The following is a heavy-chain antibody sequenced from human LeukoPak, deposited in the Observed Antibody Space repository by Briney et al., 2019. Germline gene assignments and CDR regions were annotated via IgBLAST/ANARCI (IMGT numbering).Heavy chain of an antibody. CDR1: GGTFSSYA. CDR3: ARGVTTGGKYYYYYYMDV. Sequence: SVKVSCKASGGTFSSYAISWVRQAPGQGGEWMGGIIPIFGTANYAQKFQCRVTITADESTSTAYMELSSLRSEDTAVYYCARGVTTGGKYYYYYYMDVWGKGTTVTVSS. V-gene: IGHV1-69*13. D-gene: IGHD4-11*01. CDR2: IIPIFGTA. J-gene: IGHJ6*03.